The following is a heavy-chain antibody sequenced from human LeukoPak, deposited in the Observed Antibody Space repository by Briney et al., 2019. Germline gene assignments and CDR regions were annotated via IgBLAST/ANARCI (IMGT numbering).Heavy chain of an antibody. J-gene: IGHJ4*02. D-gene: IGHD3-22*01. CDR2: IKSKTDGGTT. Sequence: GGSLRLSCAASGFTFSNAWMSWDRQAPGKGLEWVGRIKSKTDGGTTDYAAPVKGRFTISRDDSKNTLYLQMNSLKTEDTAVYYCTTATSTMIAPYFDYWGQGTLVTVSS. V-gene: IGHV3-15*01. CDR1: GFTFSNAW. CDR3: TTATSTMIAPYFDY.